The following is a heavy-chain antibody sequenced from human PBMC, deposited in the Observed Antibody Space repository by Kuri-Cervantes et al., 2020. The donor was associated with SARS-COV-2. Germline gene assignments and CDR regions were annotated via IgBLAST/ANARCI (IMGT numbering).Heavy chain of an antibody. Sequence: SETLSLTCFVYGGSLSGYTWTWIRQPPGKGLEWIGEINHSGSTNYNPTLKSRVTISVDTSKNQFSLKMRSVTAADTAVYYCARGVGSPRRRSSYGYRPYNLFDPWGQGTLVTVSS. CDR2: INHSGST. CDR3: ARGVGSPRRRSSYGYRPYNLFDP. J-gene: IGHJ5*02. V-gene: IGHV4-34*01. CDR1: GGSLSGYT. D-gene: IGHD5-18*01.